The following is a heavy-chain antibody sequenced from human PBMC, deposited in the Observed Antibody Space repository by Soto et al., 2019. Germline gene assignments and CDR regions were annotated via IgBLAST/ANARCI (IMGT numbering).Heavy chain of an antibody. Sequence: ASVKVSCKASGYTFTSYGISWVRQAPGQGLEWMGWISAYNGNTNYAQKLQGRVSMTTDTSTTTAYMELRSLRSDDTAVYYCARVVPGAEAWFGPWGQGTLVTVSS. CDR2: ISAYNGNT. V-gene: IGHV1-18*01. CDR3: ARVVPGAEAWFGP. J-gene: IGHJ5*02. D-gene: IGHD2-2*01. CDR1: GYTFTSYG.